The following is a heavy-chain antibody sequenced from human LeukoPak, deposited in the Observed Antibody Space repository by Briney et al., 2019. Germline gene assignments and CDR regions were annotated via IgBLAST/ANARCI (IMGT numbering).Heavy chain of an antibody. CDR1: GGSINNYY. CDR2: INYSGGT. Sequence: SETLSLTCTVSGGSINNYYWSWIRQPPGKGLGWIGYINYSGGTNYNPSLKGRVTMSVDSSKNQFSLKLTSVTAADTAVYYCARGYDSGWYGPDDHWGQGTLVTVSS. D-gene: IGHD6-19*01. V-gene: IGHV4-59*01. J-gene: IGHJ4*02. CDR3: ARGYDSGWYGPDDH.